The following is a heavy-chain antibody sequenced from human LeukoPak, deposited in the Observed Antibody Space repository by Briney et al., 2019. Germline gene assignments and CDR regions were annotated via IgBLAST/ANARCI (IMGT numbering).Heavy chain of an antibody. CDR3: AREMNEYSSSSRLNDY. CDR2: ISSSSSYI. CDR1: GFTFSSYS. D-gene: IGHD6-6*01. Sequence: GGSLRLSCAASGFTFSSYSMNWVRQAPGKGLEWVSSISSSSSYIYYADSVKGRFTISRDNAKNSLYLQMNSLRAEDTAVYYCAREMNEYSSSSRLNDYWGQGTLVTVSS. V-gene: IGHV3-21*01. J-gene: IGHJ4*02.